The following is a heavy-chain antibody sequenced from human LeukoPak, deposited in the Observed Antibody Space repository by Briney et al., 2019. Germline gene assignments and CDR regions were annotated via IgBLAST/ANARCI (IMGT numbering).Heavy chain of an antibody. CDR1: GFTFSSYA. J-gene: IGHJ1*01. V-gene: IGHV3-30-3*01. D-gene: IGHD3-22*01. CDR2: ISYDGSNK. CDR3: AKGTDQSVFPMIAPAEYFQH. Sequence: GRSLRLSCAASGFTFSSYAMHWVRQAPGKGLEWVAVISYDGSNKYYADSVKGRFTISRDNSKNTLYLQMNSLRAEDTAVYYCAKGTDQSVFPMIAPAEYFQHWGQGTLVTVSS.